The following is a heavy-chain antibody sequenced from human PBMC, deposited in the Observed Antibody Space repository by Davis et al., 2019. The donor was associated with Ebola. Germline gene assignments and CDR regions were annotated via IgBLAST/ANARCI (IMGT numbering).Heavy chain of an antibody. D-gene: IGHD6-19*01. CDR2: ISYDGSNK. J-gene: IGHJ2*01. Sequence: GESLKISCAASGFTFSSYGMHWVRQAPGKGLEWVAVISYDGSNKYYADSVKGRFTISRDNSKNSLYLQMNSLRTEDTALYYCAKDIGVPYWYFDLWGRGTLVTVSS. V-gene: IGHV3-30*18. CDR1: GFTFSSYG. CDR3: AKDIGVPYWYFDL.